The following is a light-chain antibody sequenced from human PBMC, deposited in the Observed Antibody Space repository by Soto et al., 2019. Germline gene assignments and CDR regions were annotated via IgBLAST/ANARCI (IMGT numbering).Light chain of an antibody. CDR2: EVT. J-gene: IGLJ1*01. V-gene: IGLV2-14*01. CDR3: ASFTTSSTRV. Sequence: QSVLTQPASVSGSPGQSITVSCTGSTTDIGTYNYVSWYQQLPGKAPKLIIFEVTNRPSGVSDRFSGSKSGNTASLTISGLQTEDEADYYCASFTTSSTRVFGSGTKFTVL. CDR1: TTDIGTYNY.